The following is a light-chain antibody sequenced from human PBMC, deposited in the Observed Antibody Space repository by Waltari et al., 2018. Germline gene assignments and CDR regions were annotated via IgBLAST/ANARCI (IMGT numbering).Light chain of an antibody. J-gene: IGKJ3*01. Sequence: DIQMTPSPSSLSASVGDRVTVTCRASQDINKELSWFQQKPGKAPTLLIYAASSLQTGVSSRFSGSGSGTDFTLTISSLQPEDVATYYCQQDYTTPFTFGPGTKLDI. CDR3: QQDYTTPFT. CDR2: AAS. V-gene: IGKV1-27*01. CDR1: QDINKE.